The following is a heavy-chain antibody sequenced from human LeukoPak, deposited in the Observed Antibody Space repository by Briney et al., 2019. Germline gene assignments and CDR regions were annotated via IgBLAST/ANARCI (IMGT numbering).Heavy chain of an antibody. J-gene: IGHJ3*01. CDR1: GVSMSRYF. CDR3: AGFLLVPVPHDTIDL. CDR2: ISTSGTT. V-gene: IGHV4-4*07. Sequence: PSETLSLTCTISGVSMSRYFWTWIRQPAGKGLEWIGRISTSGTTNYNPSLKSRVTMSLDTSKNQLSLRLTSVTTADTALYYCAGFLLVPVPHDTIDLWGQGTMVTVSS. D-gene: IGHD3-10*01.